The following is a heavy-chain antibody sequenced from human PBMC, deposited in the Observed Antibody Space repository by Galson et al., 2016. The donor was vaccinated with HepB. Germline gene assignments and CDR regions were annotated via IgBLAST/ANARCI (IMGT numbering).Heavy chain of an antibody. CDR2: ISGSSAYT. D-gene: IGHD4-23*01. CDR1: GFTFSDYY. Sequence: SLRLSCAASGFTFSDYYMSWVRQAPGKGLEWVSDISGSSAYTNYADSVKGRVTISRDNAKKSLYLQLNSLRAEDTAVYYCAREGGGNSYAGNACDIWGQGTMLTVSS. CDR3: AREGGGNSYAGNACDI. V-gene: IGHV3-11*05. J-gene: IGHJ3*02.